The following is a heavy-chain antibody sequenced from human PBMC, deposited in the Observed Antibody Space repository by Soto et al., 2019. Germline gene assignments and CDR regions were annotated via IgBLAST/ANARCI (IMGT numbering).Heavy chain of an antibody. V-gene: IGHV1-2*02. D-gene: IGHD3-9*01. CDR3: ARPPGYISDWYYFDL. J-gene: IGHJ4*02. CDR1: GYTFTDYY. Sequence: QVQLVQSGAEVKKPGASVKVSCEASGYTFTDYYMHWVRQAPGQGFEWMGRISPKSRGTNYAQKFQGRVTMTWDTSLNTAYMELSSLTSEDTAVYYCARPPGYISDWYYFDLWGQGTLITVSS. CDR2: ISPKSRGT.